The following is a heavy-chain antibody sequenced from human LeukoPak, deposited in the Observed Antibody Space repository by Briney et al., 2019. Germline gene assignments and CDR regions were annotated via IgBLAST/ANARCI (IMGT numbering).Heavy chain of an antibody. V-gene: IGHV3-30*04. D-gene: IGHD4-11*01. CDR2: ISYDGSNK. J-gene: IGHJ6*02. Sequence: PGRSLRLSCAASGFTFSSYAMHWVRQAPGKGLEWVAVISYDGSNKYYADSVKGRFTISRDNSKNTLYLQMNSLRAEDTAVYYCARGPTYSNYVEEFLDVWGQGTTVTVSS. CDR3: ARGPTYSNYVEEFLDV. CDR1: GFTFSSYA.